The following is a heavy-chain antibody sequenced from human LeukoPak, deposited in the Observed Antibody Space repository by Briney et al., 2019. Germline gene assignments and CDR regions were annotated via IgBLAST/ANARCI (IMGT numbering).Heavy chain of an antibody. J-gene: IGHJ5*02. CDR2: IVVGSGNT. D-gene: IGHD1-26*01. CDR3: AAGVGATLVEDNWFDP. CDR1: GFTFTSSA. V-gene: IGHV1-58*02. Sequence: SVKVSCKASGFTFTSSAMQWVRQARGQRLEWIGWIVVGSGNTNYAQKFQERVTITRDMSTSTAYMELSSLRSEDTAVYSCAAGVGATLVEDNWFDPWGQGTLVTVSS.